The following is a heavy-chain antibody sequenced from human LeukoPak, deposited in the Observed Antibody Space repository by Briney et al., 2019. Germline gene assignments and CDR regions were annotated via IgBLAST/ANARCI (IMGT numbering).Heavy chain of an antibody. Sequence: PSETLSLTCTVSGVSISSNSQYWAWSRQPPGKGLEWLGTISYSGSTHYNPSLKSRVTISLDTTKNQFSLKLSSMTAADTAVYYCARNPGTSTLDYWGQGTLVTVSS. CDR3: ARNPGTSTLDY. V-gene: IGHV4-39*01. CDR2: ISYSGST. D-gene: IGHD5/OR15-5a*01. J-gene: IGHJ4*02. CDR1: GVSISSNSQY.